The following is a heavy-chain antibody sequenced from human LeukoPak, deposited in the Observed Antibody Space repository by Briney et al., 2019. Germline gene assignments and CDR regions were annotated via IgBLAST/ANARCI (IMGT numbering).Heavy chain of an antibody. CDR2: IRSKANSYAT. CDR3: TRQIAVAGSEDY. Sequence: GGSLRLSCAASGFTFSGSAMHWVRQGSGKGRKWVGRIRSKANSYATAYAASVKGRFTISRDDSKNTAYLQMNSLKTEDTAVYYCTRQIAVAGSEDYWGQGTLVTVSS. J-gene: IGHJ4*02. D-gene: IGHD6-19*01. CDR1: GFTFSGSA. V-gene: IGHV3-73*01.